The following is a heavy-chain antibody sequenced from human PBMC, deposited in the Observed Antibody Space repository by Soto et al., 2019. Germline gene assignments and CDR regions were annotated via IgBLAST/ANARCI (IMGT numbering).Heavy chain of an antibody. CDR3: ARFWVASNWFDP. D-gene: IGHD3-16*01. CDR1: GGSFSGYY. J-gene: IGHJ5*02. V-gene: IGHV4-34*01. Sequence: PSETLSLTCAVYGGSFSGYYWSWIRQPPGKGLEWIGEINHSGSTNYNPSLKSRVTISVDTSKNQFSLKLSSVTAADTAVYYCARFWVASNWFDPWGQGTLVTVSS. CDR2: INHSGST.